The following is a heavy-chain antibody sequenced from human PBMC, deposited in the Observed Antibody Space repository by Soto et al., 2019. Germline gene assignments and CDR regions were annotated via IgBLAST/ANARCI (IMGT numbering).Heavy chain of an antibody. J-gene: IGHJ6*02. CDR3: ASVRVGATTPSSYYYYGMDV. Sequence: GASVKVSCKASGGTFSSYAISWVRQAPGQGLEWMGGIIPIFGTANYAQKFQGRVTITADKSTSTAYMELSSLRSEDTAVYYCASVRVGATTPSSYYYYGMDVWGQGTTVTVSS. V-gene: IGHV1-69*06. CDR1: GGTFSSYA. CDR2: IIPIFGTA. D-gene: IGHD1-26*01.